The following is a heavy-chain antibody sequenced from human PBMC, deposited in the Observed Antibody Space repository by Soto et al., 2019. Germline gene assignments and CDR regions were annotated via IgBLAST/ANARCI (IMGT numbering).Heavy chain of an antibody. D-gene: IGHD3-10*01. CDR1: GFTFSSYA. CDR2: ISGSGGST. V-gene: IGHV3-23*01. J-gene: IGHJ4*02. Sequence: EVQLLESGGGLVQPGGSLRLSCAASGFTFSSYAMSWVRQAPGKGLEWVSAISGSGGSTYYADSVKGRFTISRDNSKNTLYLQMNSLRAEDTAVYYCAKVSVLLWFGELLHFDYWGQGTLVTVSS. CDR3: AKVSVLLWFGELLHFDY.